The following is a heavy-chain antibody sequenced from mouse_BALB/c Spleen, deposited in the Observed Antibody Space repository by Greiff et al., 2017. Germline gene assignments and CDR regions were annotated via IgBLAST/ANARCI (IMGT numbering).Heavy chain of an antibody. D-gene: IGHD1-1*01. J-gene: IGHJ4*01. CDR1: GFTFTDYY. Sequence: EVHLVESGGGLVQPGGSLRLSCATSGFTFTDYYMSWVRQPPGKALEWLGFIRNKANGYTTEYSASVKGRFTISRDNSQSILYLQMNTLRAEDSATYCCARALVLRRAMDYWGQGTSVTVSS. CDR3: ARALVLRRAMDY. CDR2: IRNKANGYTT. V-gene: IGHV7-3*02.